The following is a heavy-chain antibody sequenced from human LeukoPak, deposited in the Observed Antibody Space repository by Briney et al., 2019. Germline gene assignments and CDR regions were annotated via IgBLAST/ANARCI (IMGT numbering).Heavy chain of an antibody. CDR3: ARVAHIWFGEMGFDY. J-gene: IGHJ4*02. CDR2: INHSGST. Sequence: TSETLSLTCAVYGGSFSGYYWSWIRQPPGKGLEWIGEINHSGSTNYNPSLKSRVTISVDTSKNHFSLKLSSVTAADTAVYYCARVAHIWFGEMGFDYWGQGTLVTVSS. V-gene: IGHV4-34*01. CDR1: GGSFSGYY. D-gene: IGHD3-10*01.